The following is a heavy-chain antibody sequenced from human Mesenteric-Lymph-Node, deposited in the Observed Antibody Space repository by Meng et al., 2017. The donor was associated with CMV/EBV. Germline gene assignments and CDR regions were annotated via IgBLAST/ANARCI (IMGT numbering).Heavy chain of an antibody. J-gene: IGHJ4*02. Sequence: ASVKVSCKASGYTFTNYDINWVRQATGQGLEWMGWMNAKSGDTGYAQKFQGRVTMTRDTSITTAYMELSSLRSDDTAVYYCARDMDGVLTGDFDYWGQGTLVTVSS. V-gene: IGHV1-8*01. CDR2: MNAKSGDT. CDR3: ARDMDGVLTGDFDY. CDR1: GYTFTNYD. D-gene: IGHD3-9*01.